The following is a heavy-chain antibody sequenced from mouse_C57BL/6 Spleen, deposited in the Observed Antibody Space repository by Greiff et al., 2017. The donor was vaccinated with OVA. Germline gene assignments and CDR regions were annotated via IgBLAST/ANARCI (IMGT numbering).Heavy chain of an antibody. CDR2: IWRGGST. CDR1: GFSLTSYG. V-gene: IGHV2-5*01. CDR3: AKKGDGGFAY. Sequence: VKLMESGPGLVQPSQSLSITCTVSGFSLTSYGVHWVRQSPGKGLEWLGVIWRGGSTDYNEAFMSRLSITKDNSKSQVFFKMNSLQADDTAIYYCAKKGDGGFAYWGQGTLVTVSA. D-gene: IGHD3-3*01. J-gene: IGHJ3*01.